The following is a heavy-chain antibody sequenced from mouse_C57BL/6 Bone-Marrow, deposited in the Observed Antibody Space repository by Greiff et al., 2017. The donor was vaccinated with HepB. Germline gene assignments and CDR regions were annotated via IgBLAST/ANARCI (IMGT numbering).Heavy chain of an antibody. Sequence: EVQLVESGGGLVQPKGSLKLSCAASGFSFNTYAMNWVRQAPGKGLEWVARIRSKSNNYATYYADSVKDRFTISRDDSESMLYLQMNNLKTEDTAMYYGVRGGPDYDPYYYAMDYWGQGTSVTVSS. CDR2: IRSKSNNYAT. V-gene: IGHV10-1*01. CDR1: GFSFNTYA. J-gene: IGHJ4*01. CDR3: VRGGPDYDPYYYAMDY. D-gene: IGHD2-4*01.